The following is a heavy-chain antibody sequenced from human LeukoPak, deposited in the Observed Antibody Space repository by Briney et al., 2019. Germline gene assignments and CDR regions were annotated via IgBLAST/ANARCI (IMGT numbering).Heavy chain of an antibody. CDR2: MNPNSGNT. J-gene: IGHJ3*02. D-gene: IGHD3-22*01. V-gene: IGHV1-8*01. CDR3: ARGYRSRAYYYDTSGYLSVFDI. CDR1: GYTFTSYD. Sequence: ASVKVSCKASGYTFTSYDINWVRQATGQGLEWMGWMNPNSGNTGYAQKFQGRVTMTRNTSISTAYMELSSLRSEDTAVYYCARGYRSRAYYYDTSGYLSVFDIWGQGTMVTVSS.